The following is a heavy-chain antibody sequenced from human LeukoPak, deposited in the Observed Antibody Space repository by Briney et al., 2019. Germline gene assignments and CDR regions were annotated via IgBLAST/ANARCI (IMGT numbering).Heavy chain of an antibody. Sequence: GGSLRLSCAVSGFTFSNYAMSWVRQAPGKGLEWVSAISGSGGSTYYADSVKGRFTISRDNSKDTLYLQMNRLRAEDTAVYYSAKDLGSMIVVVTDAFDIWGQGTKVTVSS. V-gene: IGHV3-23*01. CDR1: GFTFSNYA. CDR2: ISGSGGST. J-gene: IGHJ3*02. D-gene: IGHD3-22*01. CDR3: AKDLGSMIVVVTDAFDI.